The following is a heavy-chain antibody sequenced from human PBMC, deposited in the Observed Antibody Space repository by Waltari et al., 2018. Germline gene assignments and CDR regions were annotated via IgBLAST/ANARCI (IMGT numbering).Heavy chain of an antibody. CDR3: VGAKDFDY. V-gene: IGHV3-33*01. Sequence: QVQLVESGGGVVQPGRSLRLSCAASGFTFSSYGMHWVRQAPGKGLEWVAVIWYDGSNKDYADSVKGRFTISRDNSKNTLYLQMNSLRAEDTAVYYCVGAKDFDYWGQGTLVTVSS. D-gene: IGHD5-12*01. CDR2: IWYDGSNK. CDR1: GFTFSSYG. J-gene: IGHJ4*02.